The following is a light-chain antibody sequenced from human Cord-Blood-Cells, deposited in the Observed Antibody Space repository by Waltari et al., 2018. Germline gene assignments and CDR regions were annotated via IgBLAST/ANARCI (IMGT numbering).Light chain of an antibody. J-gene: IGLJ2*01. CDR2: QDS. CDR3: QAWDSSTAV. Sequence: SYELTQPPSVSVSPGQTASITCSGDKLGDKYACWYQQKPGQSPVLVIYQDSKRPSGIHERFSGSNSGTTATLTISGTQAMDEADYYCQAWDSSTAVFGGGTKLTVL. CDR1: KLGDKY. V-gene: IGLV3-1*01.